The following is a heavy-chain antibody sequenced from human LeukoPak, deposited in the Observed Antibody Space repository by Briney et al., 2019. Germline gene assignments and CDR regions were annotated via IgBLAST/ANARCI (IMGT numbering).Heavy chain of an antibody. CDR2: ISHDGSNK. J-gene: IGHJ4*02. V-gene: IGHV3-30*18. CDR3: AKDQIAAAGTLDY. CDR1: GFTFSNYG. Sequence: PGGSLRLSCAASGFTFSNYGMHWVRQAPGKGLEWVAVISHDGSNKYYADSVKGRFTISRDNSKNTLYLQMNSLRPEDTAVYYCAKDQIAAAGTLDYWGQGTLVTVSS. D-gene: IGHD6-13*01.